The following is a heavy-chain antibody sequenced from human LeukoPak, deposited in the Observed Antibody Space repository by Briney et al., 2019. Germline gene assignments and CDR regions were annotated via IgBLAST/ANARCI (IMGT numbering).Heavy chain of an antibody. CDR2: INPNSGDT. D-gene: IGHD1-26*01. V-gene: IGHV1-2*02. J-gene: IGHJ4*02. CDR3: ARDSMFVRGWELLKDY. Sequence: ASVKVSCKASGYTFSGYYMHWVRQAPGQGLEWMGWINPNSGDTHYAQNFQGRVTMTRDTSISTAYMELSRLRSDDTAVCYCARDSMFVRGWELLKDYWGQGTLVTVSS. CDR1: GYTFSGYY.